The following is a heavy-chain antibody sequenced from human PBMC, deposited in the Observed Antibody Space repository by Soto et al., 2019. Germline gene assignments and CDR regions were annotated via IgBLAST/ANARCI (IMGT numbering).Heavy chain of an antibody. D-gene: IGHD2-8*01. J-gene: IGHJ2*01. CDR2: ITWNSGNI. CDR3: AKVFLMVRRPPRSTLFPTRRSSDL. CDR1: GFNFDDYA. V-gene: IGHV3-9*01. Sequence: LRLSCAASGFNFDDYAMHWVRQAPGKGLEWVAGITWNSGNIAYADSVKGRFTISRDNAKNSLYLQMNSLRPEDTAFYFCAKVFLMVRRPPRSTLFPTRRSSDL.